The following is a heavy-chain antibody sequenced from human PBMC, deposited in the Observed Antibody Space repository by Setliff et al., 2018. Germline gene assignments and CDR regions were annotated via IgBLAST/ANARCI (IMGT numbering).Heavy chain of an antibody. V-gene: IGHV1-46*01. Sequence: GASVKVSCKASGYTLSKYYMHWVRQAPGQGLEWMGIINPSGGLTKYAQKFQGRVTMTSDTSTNTAYMELSRLKYDDTAVYYCARDPKLVGAPERAFDYWGQGTLVTSPQ. CDR1: GYTLSKYY. CDR3: ARDPKLVGAPERAFDY. J-gene: IGHJ4*02. CDR2: INPSGGLT. D-gene: IGHD1-26*01.